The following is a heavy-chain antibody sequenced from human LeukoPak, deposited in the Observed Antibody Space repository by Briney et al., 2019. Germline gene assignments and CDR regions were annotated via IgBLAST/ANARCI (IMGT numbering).Heavy chain of an antibody. V-gene: IGHV3-7*01. Sequence: GGSLRLSCAASGFTLNTYWMRWLRQAPGKGLEWVANIKQYGSEKYYVDSVEGRFTISRDNAKNSLYLQMNSLRAEDRAVYCCARRGSITSAVRWFDPWGQGTLVTVPS. D-gene: IGHD6-13*01. CDR1: GFTLNTYW. CDR3: ARRGSITSAVRWFDP. J-gene: IGHJ5*02. CDR2: IKQYGSEK.